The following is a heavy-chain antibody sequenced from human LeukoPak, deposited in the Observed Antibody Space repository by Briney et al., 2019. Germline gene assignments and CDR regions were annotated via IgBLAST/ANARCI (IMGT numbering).Heavy chain of an antibody. Sequence: GGSLRLSCAASGFTFSSYEMNWGRQAPGKGREGVSYISSSGSTIYDADSVTGRFTISRDNAKNSLYLQMNSLRAEDTAVYYCARDIGYCSSTSCYWGCFDYWGQGTLVTVSS. V-gene: IGHV3-48*03. CDR2: ISSSGSTI. D-gene: IGHD2-2*01. J-gene: IGHJ4*02. CDR3: ARDIGYCSSTSCYWGCFDY. CDR1: GFTFSSYE.